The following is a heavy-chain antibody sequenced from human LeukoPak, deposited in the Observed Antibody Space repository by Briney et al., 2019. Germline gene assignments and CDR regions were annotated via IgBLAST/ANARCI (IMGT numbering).Heavy chain of an antibody. CDR2: IKQDGSEK. D-gene: IGHD6-6*01. V-gene: IGHV3-7*01. J-gene: IGHJ4*02. Sequence: GESLRLSCAASGFPFTNYAMSWVRQAPGKGLEWVANIKQDGSEKYYVDSVKGRFTISRDNAKNSLYLQMNSLRAEDTAVYYCARSQPKYSSSSYYFDYWGQGTLVTVSS. CDR3: ARSQPKYSSSSYYFDY. CDR1: GFPFTNYA.